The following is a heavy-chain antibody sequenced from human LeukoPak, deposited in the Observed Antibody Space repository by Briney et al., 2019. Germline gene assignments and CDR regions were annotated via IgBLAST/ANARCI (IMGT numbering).Heavy chain of an antibody. V-gene: IGHV3-30*02. D-gene: IGHD3-10*02. CDR2: IRYDGSNK. CDR1: GFTFSSYG. CDR3: AKDRTHGNYVYPGYFDY. Sequence: PGGSLRLSCAASGFTFSSYGMHWVRQAPGKGLEWVAFIRYDGSNKYYADSVKGRFTISRDNSKNTLYLQMNSLRAEDTAVYYCAKDRTHGNYVYPGYFDYWGQGTLVTVSS. J-gene: IGHJ4*02.